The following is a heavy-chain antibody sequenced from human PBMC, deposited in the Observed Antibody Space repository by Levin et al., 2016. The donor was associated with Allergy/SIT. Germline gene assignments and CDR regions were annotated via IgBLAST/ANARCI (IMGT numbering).Heavy chain of an antibody. V-gene: IGHV2-5*01. D-gene: IGHD5-24*01. CDR2: IYWSDDK. CDR1: GFSLSTTGVG. Sequence: SGPTLVKPTQTLTLTCTFSGFSLSTTGVGVGWVRQPPGKALEWLGLIYWSDDKRYSPSLKSRLTITKTSSRNQVVLIMTNMEPVDTATYYCVHELRWQTLDYWGQGALVTVSS. CDR3: VHELRWQTLDY. J-gene: IGHJ4*02.